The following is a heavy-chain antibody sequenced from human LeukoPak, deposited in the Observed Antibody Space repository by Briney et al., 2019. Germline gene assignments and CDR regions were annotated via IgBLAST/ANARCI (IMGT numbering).Heavy chain of an antibody. Sequence: GGSLRLSCAASGFTFSDYYMSWIRQAPGKGLEWVSYISSSSSYTNYADSVKGRFTISRDNAKNSLYLQMNGLRAEDTAVYYCARSLGSGWYVDYWGQGTLVTVSS. J-gene: IGHJ4*02. CDR2: ISSSSSYT. CDR1: GFTFSDYY. D-gene: IGHD6-19*01. V-gene: IGHV3-11*06. CDR3: ARSLGSGWYVDY.